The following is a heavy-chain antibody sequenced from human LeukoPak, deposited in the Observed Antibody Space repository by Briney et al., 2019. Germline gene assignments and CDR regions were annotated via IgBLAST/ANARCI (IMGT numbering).Heavy chain of an antibody. V-gene: IGHV4-34*01. J-gene: IGHJ6*03. CDR2: INHNGST. D-gene: IGHD2-8*01. Sequence: SETLSLTCGVYGGSFSGYYWSWIRQPPGKGLEWIGEINHNGSTNYSPSLKSRVTISVDTSKNQFSLKLSSVTAADTAVYYCARRTGYCTNGVCYYYMDVWGKGTTVTVSS. CDR3: ARRTGYCTNGVCYYYMDV. CDR1: GGSFSGYY.